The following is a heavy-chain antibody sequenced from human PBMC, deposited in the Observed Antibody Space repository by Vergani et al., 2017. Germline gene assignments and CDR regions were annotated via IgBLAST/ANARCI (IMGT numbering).Heavy chain of an antibody. Sequence: QVQLVQSGAEVKKPGSSVKVSCKASGGTFSSYAISWVRQAPGQGLEWMGGIIPIFGTANYAQKFQGRVTITADESTSTAYMELSSLRSEDTAVYYCAIARLPLKSYYYYYYYMDVWGKGTTVTVSS. J-gene: IGHJ6*03. D-gene: IGHD4-11*01. CDR3: AIARLPLKSYYYYYYYMDV. CDR1: GGTFSSYA. CDR2: IIPIFGTA. V-gene: IGHV1-69*01.